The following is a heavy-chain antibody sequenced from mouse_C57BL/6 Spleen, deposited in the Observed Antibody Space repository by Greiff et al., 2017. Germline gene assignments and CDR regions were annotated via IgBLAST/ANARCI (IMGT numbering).Heavy chain of an antibody. CDR3: ATTYYYGSSYYLDY. CDR2: INPSTGGT. J-gene: IGHJ2*01. V-gene: IGHV1-42*01. CDR1: GYSFTGYY. D-gene: IGHD1-1*01. Sequence: VQLQQSGPELVKPGASVKISCKASGYSFTGYYMNWVKQSPEKSLEWIGEINPSTGGTTYNQKFKAKATLTVDKSSSTAYMQLKSLTSEDSAVYYCATTYYYGSSYYLDYWGQGTTLTVAS.